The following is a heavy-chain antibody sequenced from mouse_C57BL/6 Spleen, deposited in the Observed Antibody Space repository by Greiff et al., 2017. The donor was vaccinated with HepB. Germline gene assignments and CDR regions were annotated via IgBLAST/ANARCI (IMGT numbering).Heavy chain of an antibody. Sequence: QVQLKESGPELVKPGASVKISCKASGYAFSSSWMNWVKQRPGKGLEWIGRIYPGDGDTNYNGKFKGKATLTADKSSSTAYMQLSSLTSEDSAVYFCAREGNPHAMDYWGQGTSVTVSS. CDR1: GYAFSSSW. CDR3: AREGNPHAMDY. CDR2: IYPGDGDT. V-gene: IGHV1-82*01. J-gene: IGHJ4*01. D-gene: IGHD2-1*01.